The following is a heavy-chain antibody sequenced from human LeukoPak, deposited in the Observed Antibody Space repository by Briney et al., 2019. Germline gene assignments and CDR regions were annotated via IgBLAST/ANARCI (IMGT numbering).Heavy chain of an antibody. J-gene: IGHJ4*02. V-gene: IGHV3-74*01. CDR2: INTDGSIT. D-gene: IGHD3-10*01. CDR3: ARDRGPRTGFMVREAYDY. CDR1: GFTLSDYW. Sequence: GGSLRLSCAASGFTLSDYWIHWVRHAPGKGLAWVSRINTDGSITNYADSVKGRFSISRDNAKNTLYLQMSSLRAEDTAVYYCARDRGPRTGFMVREAYDYWGQGTLVTVSS.